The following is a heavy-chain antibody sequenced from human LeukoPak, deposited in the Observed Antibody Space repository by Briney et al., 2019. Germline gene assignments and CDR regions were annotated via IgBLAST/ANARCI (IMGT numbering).Heavy chain of an antibody. Sequence: QTGGSLRLSCAASGFTFSSYAMSWVRQAPGKGLVWVSRINSDGSSTSYADSVKGRFTISRDNAKNTLYLQMNSLRAEDTAVYYCAGIFRRSCDYWGQGTLVTVSS. J-gene: IGHJ4*02. CDR2: INSDGSST. V-gene: IGHV3-74*01. CDR3: AGIFRRSCDY. CDR1: GFTFSSYA.